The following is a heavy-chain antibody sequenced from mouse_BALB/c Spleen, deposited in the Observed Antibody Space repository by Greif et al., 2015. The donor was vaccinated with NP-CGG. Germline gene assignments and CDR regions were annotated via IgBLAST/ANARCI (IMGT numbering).Heavy chain of an antibody. CDR2: INPSNGRT. V-gene: IGHV1S81*02. CDR3: ARYGYDVSFAY. D-gene: IGHD2-2*01. CDR1: GYTFTSYW. J-gene: IGHJ3*01. Sequence: QVQLQQSGAELVKPGASAKLSCKASGYTFTSYWMHWVKQRPGQGLEWIGEINPSNGRTNYNEKFKSKATLTVDKSSSTAYMQLSSLTSEDSAVYYCARYGYDVSFAYWGQGTLVTVSA.